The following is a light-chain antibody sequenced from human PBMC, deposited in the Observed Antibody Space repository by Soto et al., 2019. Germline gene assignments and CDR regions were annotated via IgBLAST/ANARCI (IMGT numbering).Light chain of an antibody. CDR2: AAS. V-gene: IGKV3-20*01. CDR3: QQYGSSPLT. J-gene: IGKJ4*01. CDR1: QSVSNY. Sequence: EIVLTQSPATLSLSPGERATLSCRASQSVSNYLAWYQQKPGQAPRLLIYAASSRATGSPDRFSGGGSGTDFTLTISRLEPEDFAVYYCQQYGSSPLTFGGGTKVDIK.